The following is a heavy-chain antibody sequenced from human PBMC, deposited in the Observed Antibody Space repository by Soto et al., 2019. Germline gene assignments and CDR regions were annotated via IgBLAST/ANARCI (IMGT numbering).Heavy chain of an antibody. V-gene: IGHV3-48*04. Sequence: PGGSLRLSCAASGFIFSTQSMNWVRQAPGKGLEYVSYISSSGATINYADSVKGRFTISRDNAQSSLYLQMNNLRAEDTAVYYCARDYRYSFDYWGQGALVNVSS. CDR1: GFIFSTQS. CDR2: ISSSGATI. CDR3: ARDYRYSFDY. D-gene: IGHD2-15*01. J-gene: IGHJ4*02.